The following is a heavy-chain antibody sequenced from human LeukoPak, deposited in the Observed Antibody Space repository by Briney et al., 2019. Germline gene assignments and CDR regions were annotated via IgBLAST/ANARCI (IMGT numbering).Heavy chain of an antibody. CDR2: MNQDGSEK. D-gene: IGHD5-24*01. CDR1: GFIFSRYW. Sequence: GGSLGLSCAASGFIFSRYWMSWVRQAPGKGLEWVANMNQDGSEKYYVDSVKGRFTISRDNAKNSLYLQMNSLRAEDTAVHYCARRYMATSAEDFEYWGQGTLVIVSS. J-gene: IGHJ4*02. CDR3: ARRYMATSAEDFEY. V-gene: IGHV3-7*01.